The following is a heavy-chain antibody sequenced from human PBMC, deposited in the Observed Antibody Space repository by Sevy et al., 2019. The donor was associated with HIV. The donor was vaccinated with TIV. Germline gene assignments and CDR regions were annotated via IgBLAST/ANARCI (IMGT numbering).Heavy chain of an antibody. V-gene: IGHV3-30-3*01. CDR2: VSKEGTNK. D-gene: IGHD3-16*01. J-gene: IGHJ4*02. CDR3: ARDPHSVPHWGSFDS. CDR1: GFTFTRYA. Sequence: GGSLGLSCEASGFTFTRYAFHWVRQAPGKGLEWVAVVSKEGTNKYYADSVKGRFTISRDNSRNTLYLQMQSLRADDTAVYFCARDPHSVPHWGSFDSWGQGTLVTVSS.